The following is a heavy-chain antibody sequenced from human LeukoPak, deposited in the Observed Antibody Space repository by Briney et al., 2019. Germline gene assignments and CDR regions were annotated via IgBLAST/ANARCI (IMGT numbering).Heavy chain of an antibody. D-gene: IGHD6-13*01. Sequence: PSETLSLTCTVSGGSISSDYWSWIRQPPGKGLEWIGYIHYSGTTNYNPSLESRVTISVDTSKNQFSLKLSSVTAADTAVYFCARHSSALYSFFDYWGQGTLVTVSS. CDR2: IHYSGTT. CDR1: GGSISSDY. J-gene: IGHJ4*02. CDR3: ARHSSALYSFFDY. V-gene: IGHV4-59*08.